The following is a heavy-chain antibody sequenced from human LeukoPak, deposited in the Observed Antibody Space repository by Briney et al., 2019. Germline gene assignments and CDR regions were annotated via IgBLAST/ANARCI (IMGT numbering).Heavy chain of an antibody. V-gene: IGHV3-30*04. CDR1: GFTFSSYA. CDR2: ISYDGSNK. D-gene: IGHD5-12*01. Sequence: PGGSLRLSCAASGFTFSSYAMHWVRQAPGKGREWVTIISYDGSNKYYADSVKGRFTISRDNSKNTLYLQLNSLRTEDTAVYYCARDLYSGLIAHAFDIWGQGTMVTVSS. J-gene: IGHJ3*02. CDR3: ARDLYSGLIAHAFDI.